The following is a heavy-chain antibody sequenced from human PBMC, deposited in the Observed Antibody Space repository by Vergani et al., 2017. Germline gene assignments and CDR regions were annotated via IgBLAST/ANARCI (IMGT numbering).Heavy chain of an antibody. CDR1: GFTFSSYW. CDR2: IKQDGSET. CDR3: ARDSPKSYYDSSGYPDDY. Sequence: EVQLVESGGGLVQPGGSLRLSCAASGFTFSSYWMSWVRQAPGKGLEWVANIKQDGSETYYVDSVKGRFTISRDNAKNSLYLQMNSLRAEDTAVYYCARDSPKSYYDSSGYPDDYWGQGTLVTVSS. D-gene: IGHD3-22*01. J-gene: IGHJ4*02. V-gene: IGHV3-7*01.